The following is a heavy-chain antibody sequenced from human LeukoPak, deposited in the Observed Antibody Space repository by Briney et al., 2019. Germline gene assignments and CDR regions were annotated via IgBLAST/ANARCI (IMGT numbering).Heavy chain of an antibody. CDR1: GFTFSPYV. V-gene: IGHV3-30*18. Sequence: GGCLRLSSVPSGFTFSPYVMHWVRQGPSKRLEWVARIASDVNNKYYADSVKGRFTISRDNSTNTLYLQMNSLRAEDTAVYYCAKDQAYYGNAAFDMWGRGTMVTVSS. D-gene: IGHD3-10*01. J-gene: IGHJ3*02. CDR3: AKDQAYYGNAAFDM. CDR2: IASDVNNK.